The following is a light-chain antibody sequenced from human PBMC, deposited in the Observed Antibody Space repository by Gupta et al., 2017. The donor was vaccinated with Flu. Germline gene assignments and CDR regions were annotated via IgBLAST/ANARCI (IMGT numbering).Light chain of an antibody. CDR1: TGTVTSGYY. V-gene: IGLV7-43*01. Sequence: QPVVTQHPSLPFSPGGTVTLTCASITGTVTSGYYPNWVHQKPGQPHRALIYNKNNKHAGTDGRFAGSVGGGKAALTLAGEEEEDEAEYYCLRDYGGALWVFGGGTRLTVL. CDR3: LRDYGGALWV. CDR2: NKN. J-gene: IGLJ3*02.